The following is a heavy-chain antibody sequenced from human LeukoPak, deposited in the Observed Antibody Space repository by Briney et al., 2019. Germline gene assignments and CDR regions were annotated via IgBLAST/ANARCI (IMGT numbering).Heavy chain of an antibody. CDR1: GFTFSDYS. J-gene: IGHJ4*02. CDR2: NNRAAITT. D-gene: IGHD2-15*01. CDR3: ARALRLTSIVVGPLDY. V-gene: IGHV3-11*01. Sequence: GGSLRLSCAVCGFTFSDYSMTWIRQAPGKGLEYVSYNNRAAITTFCAVSVRGRFNISRDNAKNSVYLQMNSLRPEDTAVYYCARALRLTSIVVGPLDYWGQGTLVTVSS.